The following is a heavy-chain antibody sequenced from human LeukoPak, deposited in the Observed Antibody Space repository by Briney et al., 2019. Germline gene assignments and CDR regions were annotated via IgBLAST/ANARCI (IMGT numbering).Heavy chain of an antibody. CDR2: IYYSGST. CDR1: GGSISSYY. J-gene: IGHJ4*02. V-gene: IGHV4-59*01. CDR3: ARVQAYGGKGYFDY. Sequence: PSETLSLTCAVSGGSISSYYWSWIRQPPGKGLEWIGYIYYSGSTNYNPSLKSRVTISVDTSKNQFSLKLSSVTAADTAVYYCARVQAYGGKGYFDYWGQGTLVTVSS. D-gene: IGHD4-23*01.